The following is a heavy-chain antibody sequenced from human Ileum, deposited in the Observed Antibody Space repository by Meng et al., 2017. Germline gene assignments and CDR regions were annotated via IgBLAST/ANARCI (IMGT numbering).Heavy chain of an antibody. D-gene: IGHD3-9*01. CDR3: ARQPTGYPNWFDP. J-gene: IGHJ5*02. CDR1: GGTISSTTTLYL. CDR2: IYSTGTT. Sequence: GPGLLTPSRFFSLTGISSGGTISSTTTLYLWAWILQPPGKGLEWIESIYSTGTTYYNPSLESRVTISRDTSKNQFSLKLTSVTAADTAVYYCARQPTGYPNWFDPWGQGTLVTVSS. V-gene: IGHV4-39*07.